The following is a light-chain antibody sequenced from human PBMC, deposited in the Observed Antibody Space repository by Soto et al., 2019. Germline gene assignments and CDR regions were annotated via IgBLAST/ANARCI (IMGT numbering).Light chain of an antibody. CDR1: QSLLYNSNNKNY. J-gene: IGKJ4*01. V-gene: IGKV4-1*01. CDR2: WAS. CDR3: QQYYGTSPLT. Sequence: DIVMTQSPDSLAVSLGERATINCKSSQSLLYNSNNKNYLAWYQQKPGQPPTVLIFWASTRESGVPDRFSGSGSGTDVTLTISSLQAEDVAVYYCQQYYGTSPLTFGGGTKVEIK.